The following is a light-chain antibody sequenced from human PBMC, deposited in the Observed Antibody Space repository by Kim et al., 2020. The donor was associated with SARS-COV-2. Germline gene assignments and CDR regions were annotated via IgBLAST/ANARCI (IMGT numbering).Light chain of an antibody. CDR3: ISYTTSNTLV. Sequence: GQSITISCTGTSSDVGGYNYVSWYQQHPGKAPKRLIYDVTTRPSGVSNRFSGSKSGNTASLTISGLQAEDEANYYCISYTTSNTLVFGGGTQLTVL. CDR2: DVT. J-gene: IGLJ2*01. V-gene: IGLV2-14*03. CDR1: SSDVGGYNY.